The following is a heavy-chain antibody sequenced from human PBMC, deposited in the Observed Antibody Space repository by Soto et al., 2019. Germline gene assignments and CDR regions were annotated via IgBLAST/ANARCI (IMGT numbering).Heavy chain of an antibody. CDR1: GGSISSGGYS. V-gene: IGHV4-30-2*01. CDR3: ARENNDYGIDY. Sequence: QLQLQESGSGLVKPSQTLSLTCAVSGGSISSGGYSWSWIRQPPGKGLEWIGYIYHSGSTYYNPSLKRRVNISVDRSKNQFSLKLSSVTAADTAVYYCARENNDYGIDYWGQGTLVTVSS. CDR2: IYHSGST. J-gene: IGHJ4*02. D-gene: IGHD4-17*01.